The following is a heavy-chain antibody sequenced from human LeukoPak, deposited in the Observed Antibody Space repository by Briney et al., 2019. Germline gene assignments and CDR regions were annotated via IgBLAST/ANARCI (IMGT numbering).Heavy chain of an antibody. Sequence: TGGSLRLSCAASGFTFSDYDMRWIRQAPGKGLEWVSYISSSGSKIYYGDSGKGRFTISRDKGKNTVYMQMNSLRAEDTAVYYCARVKDGLRPDAFDIWGQGTMVTVSS. V-gene: IGHV3-11*04. CDR2: ISSSGSKI. D-gene: IGHD5-24*01. CDR1: GFTFSDYD. CDR3: ARVKDGLRPDAFDI. J-gene: IGHJ3*02.